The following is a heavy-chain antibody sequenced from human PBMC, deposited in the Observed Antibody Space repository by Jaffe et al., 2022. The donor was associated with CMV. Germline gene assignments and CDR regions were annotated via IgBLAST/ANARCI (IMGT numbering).Heavy chain of an antibody. Sequence: EVQLVESGGGLIQPGGSLRLSCAASGFTVSSNYMSWVRQAPGKGLEWVSVIYSGGSTYYADSVKGRFTISRDNSKNTLYLQMNSLRAEDTAVYYCAKTRGGYSGYDWGFSYWGQGTLVTVSS. J-gene: IGHJ4*02. CDR2: IYSGGST. CDR1: GFTVSSNY. D-gene: IGHD5-12*01. V-gene: IGHV3-53*01. CDR3: AKTRGGYSGYDWGFSY.